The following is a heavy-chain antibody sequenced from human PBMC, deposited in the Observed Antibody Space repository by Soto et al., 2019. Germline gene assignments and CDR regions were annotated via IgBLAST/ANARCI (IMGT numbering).Heavy chain of an antibody. CDR1: GGSFSGYY. CDR2: INHSGST. Sequence: SETLSLTCAVYGGSFSGYYWSWIRKPPGKGLEWIGEINHSGSTNYNPSLKSRVTISVDTSKNQFSLKLSSVTAADTAVYYCARSSTSLYYYYMDVWGKGTTVTVSS. D-gene: IGHD2-2*01. J-gene: IGHJ6*03. V-gene: IGHV4-34*01. CDR3: ARSSTSLYYYYMDV.